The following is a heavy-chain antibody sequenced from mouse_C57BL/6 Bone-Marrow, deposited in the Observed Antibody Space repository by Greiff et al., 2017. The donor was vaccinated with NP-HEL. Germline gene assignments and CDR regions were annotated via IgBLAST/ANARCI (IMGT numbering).Heavy chain of an antibody. D-gene: IGHD2-4*01. CDR2: INYDGSST. CDR3: ARVYYDYAGYFDY. V-gene: IGHV5-16*01. CDR1: GFTFSDYY. J-gene: IGHJ2*01. Sequence: EVQVVESEGGLVQPGSSMKLSCTASGFTFSDYYMAWVRQVPEKGLEWVANINYDGSSTYYLDSLKSRFIISRDNAKNILYLQMSSLKSEDTATYYCARVYYDYAGYFDYWGQGTTLTVSS.